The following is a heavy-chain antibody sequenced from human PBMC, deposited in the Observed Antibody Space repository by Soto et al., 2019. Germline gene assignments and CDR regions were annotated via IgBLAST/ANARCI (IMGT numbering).Heavy chain of an antibody. CDR2: IKQDGSEK. J-gene: IGHJ3*02. Sequence: GGSLRLSCAASGFTFSSYWMSWVRQAPGKGLEWVANIKQDGSEKYYVDSVKGRFTITRDNAKNSLYLQMNSLRAEDTAVYYCARGLVDTAMAINNAFDIWGQGTMVTVSS. CDR3: ARGLVDTAMAINNAFDI. V-gene: IGHV3-7*01. CDR1: GFTFSSYW. D-gene: IGHD5-18*01.